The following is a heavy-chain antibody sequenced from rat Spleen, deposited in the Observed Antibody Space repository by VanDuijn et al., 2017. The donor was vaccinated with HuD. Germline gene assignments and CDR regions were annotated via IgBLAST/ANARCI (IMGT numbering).Heavy chain of an antibody. CDR2: ISPSGGST. J-gene: IGHJ1*01. V-gene: IGHV5-25*01. CDR1: GFTFSNYD. CDR3: ARHRQLSSYYWYFDF. Sequence: EVQLVESGGGLVQPGRSLKLSCAASGFTFSNYDMAWVRQAPTKGLEWVASISPSGGSTYYRDSVKGRFTVSRDNAKSTLYLQMDSLRSEDTATYYCARHRQLSSYYWYFDFWGPGTMVTVSS. D-gene: IGHD1-2*01.